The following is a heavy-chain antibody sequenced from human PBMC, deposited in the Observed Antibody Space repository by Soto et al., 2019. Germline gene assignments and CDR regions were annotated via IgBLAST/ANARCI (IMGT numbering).Heavy chain of an antibody. J-gene: IGHJ4*02. CDR1: GYTFTSYG. D-gene: IGHD1-1*01. V-gene: IGHV1-18*01. Sequence: QVHLVQSGAEVKKPGASVKVSCKASGYTFTSYGITWVRQAPGQGLEWMGWISAHNGNTASAQKLQGRVIVTRDTSTSTAYMELRSLISDDTAVYYCARGRYGDYWGQGALVTVSS. CDR2: ISAHNGNT. CDR3: ARGRYGDY.